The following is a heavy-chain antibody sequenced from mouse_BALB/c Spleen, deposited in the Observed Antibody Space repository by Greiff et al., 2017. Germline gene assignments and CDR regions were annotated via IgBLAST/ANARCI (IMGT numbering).Heavy chain of an antibody. CDR1: GFSLTSYG. CDR3: ARDRRYDGYAMDY. CDR2: IWAGGST. J-gene: IGHJ4*01. V-gene: IGHV2-9*02. D-gene: IGHD2-14*01. Sequence: QVQLKESGPGLVAPSQSLSITCTVSGFSLTSYGVHWVRQPPGKGLEWLGVIWAGGSTNYNSALMSRLSISKDNSKSQVFLKMNSLQTDDTAMYYCARDRRYDGYAMDYWGQGTSVTVSS.